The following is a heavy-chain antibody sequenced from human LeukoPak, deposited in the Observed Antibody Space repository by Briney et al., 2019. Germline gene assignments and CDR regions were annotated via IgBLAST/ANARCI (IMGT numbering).Heavy chain of an antibody. CDR3: AREGYGSGSYKGLDY. V-gene: IGHV4-30-4*08. CDR2: IYHSGST. D-gene: IGHD3-10*01. J-gene: IGHJ4*02. CDR1: GGSISSGDYY. Sequence: SETLSLTCTVSGGSISSGDYYWSWIRQSPGKGLQWIGHIYHSGSTYYNPSLKSRITISVDVSENQFSLELSSVTAADTAVYYCAREGYGSGSYKGLDYWGQGTLVIVSS.